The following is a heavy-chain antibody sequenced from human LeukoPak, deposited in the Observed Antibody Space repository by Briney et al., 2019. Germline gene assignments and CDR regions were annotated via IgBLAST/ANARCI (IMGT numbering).Heavy chain of an antibody. V-gene: IGHV3-30*02. D-gene: IGHD1-26*01. CDR2: IRYDAINK. Sequence: GGSLRLSCAASGFTFSTYGMHWVRQAPGKGLEWVAFIRYDAINKYYADSVKGRFTISRDNSRNTLYLQMNSLRAEDTALSYCAKDGDTVSGTYYFDMDVWGKGTTVTISS. CDR1: GFTFSTYG. CDR3: AKDGDTVSGTYYFDMDV. J-gene: IGHJ6*03.